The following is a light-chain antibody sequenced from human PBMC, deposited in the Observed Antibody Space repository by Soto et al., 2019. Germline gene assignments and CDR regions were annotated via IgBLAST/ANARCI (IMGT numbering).Light chain of an antibody. Sequence: DVVMTQSPLSLPVTLGQPASISCRSSQSLVYRDGIAYLNWFHQRPGQSPRRLIYQASHRDSGVPDRCSGRCSGTDLILNFRRLEAEDVGGYFRLQRTHWPTYSFGQGTRLEIK. CDR1: QSLVYRDGIAY. CDR2: QAS. J-gene: IGKJ2*01. CDR3: LQRTHWPTYS. V-gene: IGKV2-30*01.